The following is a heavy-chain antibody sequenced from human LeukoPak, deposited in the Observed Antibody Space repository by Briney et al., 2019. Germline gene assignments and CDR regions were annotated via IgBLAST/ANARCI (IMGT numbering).Heavy chain of an antibody. CDR2: IWYDGTNK. CDR3: AKDFFQGPSTTHYFDS. CDR1: GVTLSSFG. Sequence: VRYLRGSCAESGVTLSSFGMHGVRKAPGKGLEWVAVIWYDGTNKYYADSVKGRFTISRDNSKNTLYLQMNSLRAEDTAVYYCAKDFFQGPSTTHYFDSWGQGTLVTVSS. V-gene: IGHV3-33*06. D-gene: IGHD2-2*01. J-gene: IGHJ4*02.